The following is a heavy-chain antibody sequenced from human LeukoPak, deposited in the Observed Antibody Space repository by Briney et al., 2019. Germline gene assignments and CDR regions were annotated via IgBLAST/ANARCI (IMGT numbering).Heavy chain of an antibody. CDR3: ARVVIDAFDI. D-gene: IGHD3-22*01. CDR2: INWNGGST. J-gene: IGHJ3*02. Sequence: PGGSLRLSCAASGFIFRSYGMSWVRQAPGKGLEWVSGINWNGGSTGYADSVKGRFTISRDNAKNSLYLQMNSLRAEDTALYYCARVVIDAFDIWGQGTMVTVSS. V-gene: IGHV3-20*04. CDR1: GFIFRSYG.